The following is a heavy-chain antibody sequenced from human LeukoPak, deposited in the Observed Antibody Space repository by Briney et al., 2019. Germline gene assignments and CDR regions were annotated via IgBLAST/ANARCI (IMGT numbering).Heavy chain of an antibody. Sequence: GGSLRLSCAASGFTFSHFWMSWVRQAPGKGLEWVAVISYDGSNKYYADSVKGRFTISRDNSKNTLYLQMNSLRAEDTAVYYCAKDNGRGLTMGSSKRGRIDYWGQGTLVTVSS. CDR2: ISYDGSNK. CDR3: AKDNGRGLTMGSSKRGRIDY. D-gene: IGHD6-6*01. V-gene: IGHV3-30*18. J-gene: IGHJ4*02. CDR1: GFTFSHFW.